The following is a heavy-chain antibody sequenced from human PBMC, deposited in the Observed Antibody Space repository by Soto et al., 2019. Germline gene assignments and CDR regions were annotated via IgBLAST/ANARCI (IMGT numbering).Heavy chain of an antibody. D-gene: IGHD6-19*01. CDR2: ISGSGGST. CDR3: AKDPLSQWLARLRFDP. V-gene: IGHV3-23*01. CDR1: GFTFSSYA. J-gene: IGHJ5*02. Sequence: EVQLLESGGGLVQPGGSLRLSCAASGFTFSSYAMSWVRQAPGKGLEWVSAISGSGGSTYYADSVKGRFTISRDNSKNTLYLKMNSLRAEDTAIYYCAKDPLSQWLARLRFDPWGQGTLVTVSS.